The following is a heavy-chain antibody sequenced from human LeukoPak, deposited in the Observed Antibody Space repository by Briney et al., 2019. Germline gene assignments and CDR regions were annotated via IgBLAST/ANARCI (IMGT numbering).Heavy chain of an antibody. CDR2: ISSSSSYI. V-gene: IGHV3-21*01. D-gene: IGHD5-18*01. J-gene: IGHJ4*02. CDR1: GFTFSTYT. CDR3: ARHLSGITGYTYGRGIDY. Sequence: GGSLRLSCAASGFTFSTYTINWVRQAPGKGLEWVSSISSSSSYIYYADSVKGRFTISRDNAKKSLYLQMNSLRAEDTAVYYCARHLSGITGYTYGRGIDYWGQGTLLTVSS.